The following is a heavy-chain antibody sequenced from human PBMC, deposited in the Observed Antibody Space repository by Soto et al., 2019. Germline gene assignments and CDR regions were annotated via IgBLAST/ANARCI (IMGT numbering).Heavy chain of an antibody. D-gene: IGHD3-10*01. CDR1: GDSISRNGYF. V-gene: IGHV4-31*03. CDR2: IYYDGRS. Sequence: QVQLQESGPGLVKPSQTLSLTCSVSGDSISRNGYFWTWIRQHPGKGLEWFGYIYYDGRSYYTPSLKSRVIISVDTSKNQFSLNLTAVTAADTAVYYCARGTMLRGPGYYYAMDVWGQGTTVTVSS. J-gene: IGHJ6*02. CDR3: ARGTMLRGPGYYYAMDV.